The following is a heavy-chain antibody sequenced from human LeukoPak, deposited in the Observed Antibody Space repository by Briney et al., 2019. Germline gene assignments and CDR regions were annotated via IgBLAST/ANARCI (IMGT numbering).Heavy chain of an antibody. CDR1: GFTFSSYD. D-gene: IGHD3-22*01. J-gene: IGHJ3*02. CDR3: AKVRMSMIVVVFGDAFDI. V-gene: IGHV3-13*01. CDR2: IGTAGDI. Sequence: GGSLRLSCAASGFTFSSYDMHWVRQATGKGLEWVSGIGTAGDIYYPGSVKGRFTISRDNSKNTLYLQMNSLRAEDTAVYYCAKVRMSMIVVVFGDAFDIWGQGTMVTVSS.